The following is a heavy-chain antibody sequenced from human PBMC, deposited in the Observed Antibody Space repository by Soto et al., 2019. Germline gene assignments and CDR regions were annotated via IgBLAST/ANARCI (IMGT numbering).Heavy chain of an antibody. Sequence: PSETLSLTCTVSGGSISGYYWSWVRQPAGKGLEWAGRIYSDGTTNHSPSLKSRVTMSLDTSKDQFSLHLNSVTAADTAVYYCSRVGCSNSKCYTRGMDVWGQGTTVTVSS. CDR2: IYSDGTT. CDR3: SRVGCSNSKCYTRGMDV. CDR1: GGSISGYY. D-gene: IGHD2-2*01. J-gene: IGHJ6*02. V-gene: IGHV4-4*07.